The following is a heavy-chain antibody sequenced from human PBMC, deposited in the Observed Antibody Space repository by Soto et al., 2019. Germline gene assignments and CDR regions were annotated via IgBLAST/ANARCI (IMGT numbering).Heavy chain of an antibody. Sequence: QVQLVQSGAEVKKPGASVKVSCKASGYTFTSYGISWVRQAPGQGLEWMGWISAYNGNTNYAQKLQGRVTMTTDTSXXTXYXXLRSLRSDDTAVYYCARDTRTYSSSWYENPKHLDYWGQGTLVTVSS. D-gene: IGHD6-13*01. V-gene: IGHV1-18*01. CDR1: GYTFTSYG. J-gene: IGHJ4*02. CDR3: ARDTRTYSSSWYENPKHLDY. CDR2: ISAYNGNT.